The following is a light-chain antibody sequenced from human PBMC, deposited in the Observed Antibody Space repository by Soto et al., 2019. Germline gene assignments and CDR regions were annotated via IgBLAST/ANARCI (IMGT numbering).Light chain of an antibody. J-gene: IGLJ2*01. CDR2: ENN. CDR1: SATIGNNH. CDR3: GTWDSSLSAVV. Sequence: QSVLTQPPSLSAAPGQTVTISCAGSSATIGNNHVSWYHLLPGAAPRFIISENNRRPSAIPDRFSGSKSGTSATLGITGRQTGDEADYFCGTWDSSLSAVVFGGGTKVTVL. V-gene: IGLV1-51*02.